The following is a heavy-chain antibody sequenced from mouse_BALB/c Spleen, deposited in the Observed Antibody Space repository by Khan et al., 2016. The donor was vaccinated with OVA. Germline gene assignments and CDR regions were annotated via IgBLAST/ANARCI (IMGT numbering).Heavy chain of an antibody. CDR1: GYSITSDYA. CDR2: ISSTGST. J-gene: IGHJ4*01. Sequence: EVQLQESGPGLVKPSQSLSLTCTVTGYSITSDYAWNWIRQFPGNKLEWMGYISSTGSTSYNPSLQSRISFTRDTSKHQFFLHLNSVTNEETATYYCARSLYYSDSYSMDYWGQGTSVTVPS. V-gene: IGHV3-2*02. CDR3: ARSLYYSDSYSMDY. D-gene: IGHD2-13*01.